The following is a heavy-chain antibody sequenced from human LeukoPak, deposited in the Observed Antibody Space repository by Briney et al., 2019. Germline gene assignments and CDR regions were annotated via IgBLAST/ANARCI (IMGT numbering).Heavy chain of an antibody. CDR3: AREDILTGYIGY. Sequence: ASVKVSCKASGGTFSSYAISWVRQAPGQGLEWMGGIIPIFGTANYAQKFQGRVTITADESTSTAHMELSSLRSEDTAVYYCAREDILTGYIGYWGQGTLVTVSS. CDR1: GGTFSSYA. V-gene: IGHV1-69*13. J-gene: IGHJ4*02. D-gene: IGHD3-9*01. CDR2: IIPIFGTA.